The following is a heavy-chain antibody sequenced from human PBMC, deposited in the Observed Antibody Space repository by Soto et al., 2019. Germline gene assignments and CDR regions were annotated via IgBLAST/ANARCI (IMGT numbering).Heavy chain of an antibody. Sequence: SETLSLTCAVYGGSFSGYYWSWIRQPPGKGLEWIGDINHSGSTNYNPSLKSRVTISVDTSKNQFSLKLSSVTAADTAVYYCAREMYYYDSSGYYTSGNWFDPWGQGTLVTVSS. V-gene: IGHV4-34*01. CDR2: INHSGST. D-gene: IGHD3-22*01. CDR3: AREMYYYDSSGYYTSGNWFDP. CDR1: GGSFSGYY. J-gene: IGHJ5*02.